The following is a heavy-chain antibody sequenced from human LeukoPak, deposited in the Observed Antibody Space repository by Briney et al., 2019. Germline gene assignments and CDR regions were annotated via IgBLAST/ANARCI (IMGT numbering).Heavy chain of an antibody. J-gene: IGHJ4*02. Sequence: QSGGSLRLSCAASGFTFSSYAMHWVRQAPDKGLEWVAVISYDGSNKYYADSVKGRFTISRDNSKNTLYLQMNSLRAEDTAVYYCARGVLRYFDWLSPPFDYWGQGTLVTVSS. CDR1: GFTFSSYA. D-gene: IGHD3-9*01. CDR3: ARGVLRYFDWLSPPFDY. V-gene: IGHV3-30*04. CDR2: ISYDGSNK.